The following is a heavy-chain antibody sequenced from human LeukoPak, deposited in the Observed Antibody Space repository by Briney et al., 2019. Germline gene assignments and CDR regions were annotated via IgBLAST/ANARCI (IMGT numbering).Heavy chain of an antibody. CDR1: GFTFSSYG. Sequence: GGSLRLSCAASGFTFSSYGMHWVRQAPGKGLEWVAVIWYDGSNKYYADSVKGRFTISRDNAKNTLFLQMNSLRAEDTAVYYCAKDGGLWVSAHWGDSWGRGTLVTVSS. V-gene: IGHV3-33*03. CDR2: IWYDGSNK. J-gene: IGHJ4*02. D-gene: IGHD7-27*01. CDR3: AKDGGLWVSAHWGDS.